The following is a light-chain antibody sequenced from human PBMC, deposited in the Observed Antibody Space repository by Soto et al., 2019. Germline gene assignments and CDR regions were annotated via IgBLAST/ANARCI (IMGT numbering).Light chain of an antibody. V-gene: IGKV3-15*01. J-gene: IGKJ2*01. CDR3: QQGHNWPLT. CDR2: GAS. CDR1: QSISSE. Sequence: EIVMTQSPATLSVSPGESATLSCRASQSISSELAWYQQKPGQPPRLLIYGASTRGTGVPARFTGSGSGSDFTLTISGLQSEDFAVYYCQQGHNWPLTFGQGTRLEI.